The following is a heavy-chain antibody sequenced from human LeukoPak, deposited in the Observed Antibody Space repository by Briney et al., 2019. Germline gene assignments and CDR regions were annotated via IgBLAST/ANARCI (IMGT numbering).Heavy chain of an antibody. Sequence: GSLRLSFAASGFTFSRYWMLWARQAPGKGLVWVSRIGSDGSFTTYTDSVKGRFTISRDNAKNTLYLQMSSLRAEDTAVYYCARDDGSGVDYWGQGTLVTVSS. J-gene: IGHJ4*02. D-gene: IGHD2-15*01. CDR2: IGSDGSFT. V-gene: IGHV3-74*03. CDR3: ARDDGSGVDY. CDR1: GFTFSRYW.